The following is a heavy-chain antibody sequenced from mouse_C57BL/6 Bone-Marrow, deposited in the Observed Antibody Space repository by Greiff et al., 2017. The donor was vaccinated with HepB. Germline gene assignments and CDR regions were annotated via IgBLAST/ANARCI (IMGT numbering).Heavy chain of an antibody. D-gene: IGHD2-4*01. CDR2: IDPETCGT. Sequence: VQLQQSGAELVRPGASVKLSCKASGYTFTDYEMHCVQTPVHGLEWIGAIDPETCGTAYNQKFKGKATLTADKSSSTAYMELRSLTSEDSAVYSCTIYDYDKRGFDYWGQGTTLTVSS. CDR1: GYTFTDYE. J-gene: IGHJ2*01. CDR3: TIYDYDKRGFDY. V-gene: IGHV1-23*01.